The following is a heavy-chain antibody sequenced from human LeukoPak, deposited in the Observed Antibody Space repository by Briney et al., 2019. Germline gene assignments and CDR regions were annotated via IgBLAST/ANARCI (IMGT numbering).Heavy chain of an antibody. Sequence: GGSLRLSCAASGFTFTSYWMTWVRQAPGKGLEWVANIKQDGSVKNYVDSLRGRFTISRDNAKDSLYLQMNSLRAEDTAVYFCVRNYYYRFDYWGQGTLVAVSS. CDR1: GFTFTSYW. V-gene: IGHV3-7*01. CDR2: IKQDGSVK. D-gene: IGHD3-10*01. CDR3: VRNYYYRFDY. J-gene: IGHJ4*02.